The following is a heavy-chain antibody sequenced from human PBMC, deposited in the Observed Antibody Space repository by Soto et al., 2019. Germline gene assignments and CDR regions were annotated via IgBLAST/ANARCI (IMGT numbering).Heavy chain of an antibody. CDR3: ARGGYYDSRAYQF. CDR2: IYNTWNT. D-gene: IGHD3-22*01. V-gene: IGHV4-59*11. Sequence: SETLSLTCSVSGGSISSPYWSWIRQPPGKGLEWIGYIYNTWNTNYNPSLKSRVTISVDTSKNQFSLKLKSVTAADTAVYYCARGGYYDSRAYQFWGQGTLVTVSS. CDR1: GGSISSPY. J-gene: IGHJ4*02.